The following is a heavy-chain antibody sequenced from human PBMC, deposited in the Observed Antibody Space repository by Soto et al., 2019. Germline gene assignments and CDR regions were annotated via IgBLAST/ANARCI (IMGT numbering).Heavy chain of an antibody. V-gene: IGHV1-3*01. CDR3: AKNGQPPHYYYGLDV. CDR1: GYTFTSYA. D-gene: IGHD2-8*01. J-gene: IGHJ6*02. CDR2: INGYNGDT. Sequence: GASVKVSCKASGYTFTSYAMHWVRQAPGQRLEWMGWINGYNGDTNYAQKFQDRVSMTIDTSTGTAYMELRSLTSDDTAIYYCAKNGQPPHYYYGLDVWGQGTKVTVSS.